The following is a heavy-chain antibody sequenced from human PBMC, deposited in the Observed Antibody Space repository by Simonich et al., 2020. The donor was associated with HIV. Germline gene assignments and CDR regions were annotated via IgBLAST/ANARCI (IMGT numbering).Heavy chain of an antibody. Sequence: QVQLVQSGAEVKKPGASVKVSCKVYGHTLTELSMHWVRLAPGKGLEWMGGFDPEDGHTIYAQKFQGRVSMTEDTSTESAYMGLSSLRSDDTAVYYCATWEVKDYVLTGYTYWYFDLWGRGTLVTVSS. V-gene: IGHV1-24*01. CDR1: GHTLTELS. J-gene: IGHJ2*01. CDR3: ATWEVKDYVLTGYTYWYFDL. CDR2: FDPEDGHT. D-gene: IGHD3-9*01.